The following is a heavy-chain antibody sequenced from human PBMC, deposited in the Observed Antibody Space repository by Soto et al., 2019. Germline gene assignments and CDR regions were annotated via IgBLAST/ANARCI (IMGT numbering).Heavy chain of an antibody. CDR1: GFTFSDYY. V-gene: IGHV3-11*01. CDR2: ISSSGSII. Sequence: GGSLRLSCAASGFTFSDYYMSWIRQAPGKGLEWVSYISSSGSIIYYADSVKGRFTISRDNAKNSLFLQMNSLRAEDTAVYYCARYCSSATCPNPYWGQGTLVTVSS. CDR3: ARYCSSATCPNPY. D-gene: IGHD2-2*01. J-gene: IGHJ4*02.